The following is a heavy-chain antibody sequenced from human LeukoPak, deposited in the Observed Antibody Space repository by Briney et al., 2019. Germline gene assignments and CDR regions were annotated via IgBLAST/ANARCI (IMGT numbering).Heavy chain of an antibody. Sequence: PGGSLRLSCAASGFTFSTYWMIWVRQAPGKGLEWVANIKEDGSEKYYVDSVKGRFTISRDNAKKSLYLQMNSLRAEDTAVYYCARWDGDYEGAEWFDPWGQGTLVTVSS. J-gene: IGHJ5*02. CDR2: IKEDGSEK. D-gene: IGHD4-17*01. CDR3: ARWDGDYEGAEWFDP. CDR1: GFTFSTYW. V-gene: IGHV3-7*01.